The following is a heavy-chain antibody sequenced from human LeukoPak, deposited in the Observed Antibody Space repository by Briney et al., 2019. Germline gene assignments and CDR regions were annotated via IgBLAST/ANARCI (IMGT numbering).Heavy chain of an antibody. V-gene: IGHV1-2*02. J-gene: IGHJ6*02. CDR2: INPNSGGT. Sequence: ASVKVSCKASGYTFTGYYMHWGRQAPGQGLEWMGWINPNSGGTNYAQKFQGRVTMTRDTSISTAYMELSRLRSDDTAVYYCARAAHPYYYYGMDVWGQGTTVTVSS. CDR1: GYTFTGYY. CDR3: ARAAHPYYYYGMDV.